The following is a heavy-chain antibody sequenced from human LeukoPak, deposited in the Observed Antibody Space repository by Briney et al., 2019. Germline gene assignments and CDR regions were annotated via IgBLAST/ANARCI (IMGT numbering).Heavy chain of an antibody. Sequence: SETLSLTCTVSGGSMSPYHWGWIRQPPGKGLEWIGYIYYSGSTNYNPSLKSRVTISVDTSKNQFSLKLSSVTAADTAVYYCARDRVFSNWFDPWGQGTLVTVSS. J-gene: IGHJ5*02. CDR3: ARDRVFSNWFDP. D-gene: IGHD2-8*01. CDR1: GGSMSPYH. CDR2: IYYSGST. V-gene: IGHV4-59*01.